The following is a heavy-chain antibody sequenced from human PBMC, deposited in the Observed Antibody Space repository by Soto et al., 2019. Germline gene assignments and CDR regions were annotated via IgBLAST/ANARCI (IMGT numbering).Heavy chain of an antibody. D-gene: IGHD3-9*01. Sequence: QVQLVESGGGLVKPGGSLRLSCAASGFTFSDYYMSWIRQAPGKGLEWVSYISSSSSYTNYADSVKGRFTISRDNAKNSLYLQMNSLRAEDTSVYYCARACDYFDWFPYYWGQGTLVTVSS. J-gene: IGHJ4*02. CDR3: ARACDYFDWFPYY. CDR1: GFTFSDYY. CDR2: ISSSSSYT. V-gene: IGHV3-11*06.